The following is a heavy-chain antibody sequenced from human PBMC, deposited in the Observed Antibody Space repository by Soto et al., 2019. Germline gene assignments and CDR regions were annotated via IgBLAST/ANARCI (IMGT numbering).Heavy chain of an antibody. Sequence: GESLNLSCKGSGYSFTRYLIGWVRQMPGKGLEWMGIIYPGDSDTRYSPSFQGQVTISADKSISTAYLQWSSLKASDTAMYYCATYYGDDSEYFQHWGQGTLVTVSS. CDR1: GYSFTRYL. V-gene: IGHV5-51*01. CDR2: IYPGDSDT. J-gene: IGHJ1*01. D-gene: IGHD4-17*01. CDR3: ATYYGDDSEYFQH.